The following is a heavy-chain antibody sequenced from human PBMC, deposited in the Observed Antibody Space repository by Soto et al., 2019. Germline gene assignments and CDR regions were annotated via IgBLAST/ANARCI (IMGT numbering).Heavy chain of an antibody. D-gene: IGHD6-13*01. CDR2: IYWDDDK. CDR1: GFSLSTSGVG. J-gene: IGHJ5*02. CDR3: AHSQTRIRIAAADINWFDP. Sequence: SGPTLVKPTQTLTLTCTFSGFSLSTSGVGVGWIRQPPGKALEWLALIYWDDDKRYSPSLKSRLTITKDTSKNQVVLKMTNMDPVDTATYYCAHSQTRIRIAAADINWFDPWGQGTLVTVSS. V-gene: IGHV2-5*02.